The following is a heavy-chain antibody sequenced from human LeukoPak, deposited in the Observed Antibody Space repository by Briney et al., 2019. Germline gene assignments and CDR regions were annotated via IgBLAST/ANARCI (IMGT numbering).Heavy chain of an antibody. D-gene: IGHD1/OR15-1a*01. J-gene: IGHJ4*02. CDR3: ARVLISTTWETTDY. Sequence: GASVKVSCKASGFTFNNYYIHWVRQAPGQGLEWVGLINPNGGGTGYAQKFQGRLTMTRDTSTSTVYMELSSLRSEDTAVYYCARVLISTTWETTDYWGQGTLVTVSS. V-gene: IGHV1-46*02. CDR2: INPNGGGT. CDR1: GFTFNNYY.